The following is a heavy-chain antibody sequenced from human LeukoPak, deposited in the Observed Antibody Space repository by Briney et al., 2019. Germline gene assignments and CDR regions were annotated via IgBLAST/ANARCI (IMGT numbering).Heavy chain of an antibody. D-gene: IGHD2-2*02. CDR3: ARDFCSSTSCYTPWWFDP. CDR1: GGTFSSYA. CDR2: IIPILGIA. Sequence: GASVKVSCKASGGTFSSYAISWVRQAPGQGLEWMGRIIPILGIANYAQKFQGRVTITADKSTSTAYMELSSLRSEDTAVYYCARDFCSSTSCYTPWWFDPWGQGTLVTVSS. V-gene: IGHV1-69*04. J-gene: IGHJ5*02.